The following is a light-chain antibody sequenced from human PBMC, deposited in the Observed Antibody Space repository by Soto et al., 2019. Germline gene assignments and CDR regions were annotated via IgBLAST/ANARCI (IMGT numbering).Light chain of an antibody. Sequence: EIVMTQSPATLSVSPGERATLSCRASQSVSNNLAWYQQKPGQAPRLLIYDASTRATGIPARFSGSGSGTEFTLSISSPQSEDFAVYYCQQYSNRPPRTFGQGTNVEIK. V-gene: IGKV3-15*01. J-gene: IGKJ1*01. CDR1: QSVSNN. CDR2: DAS. CDR3: QQYSNRPPRT.